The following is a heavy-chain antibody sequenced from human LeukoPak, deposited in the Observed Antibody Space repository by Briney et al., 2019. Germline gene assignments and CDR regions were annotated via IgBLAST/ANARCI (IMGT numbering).Heavy chain of an antibody. V-gene: IGHV4-61*05. CDR1: GGSISSSSYY. Sequence: SETLSLTCTVSGGSISSSSYYWAWLRQPPEKGLEWIGYIYYSGYNNYNPSLKSRVSMSVDTSKNQFSLKLSSVTAADTAVYYCARAKCGLICMTTVTTDYYGMDVWGQGTTVTVSS. D-gene: IGHD4-17*01. J-gene: IGHJ6*02. CDR2: IYYSGYN. CDR3: ARAKCGLICMTTVTTDYYGMDV.